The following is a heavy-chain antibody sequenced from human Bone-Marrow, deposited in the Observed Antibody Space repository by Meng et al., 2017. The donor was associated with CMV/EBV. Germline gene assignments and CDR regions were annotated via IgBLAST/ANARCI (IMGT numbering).Heavy chain of an antibody. CDR3: ARDGPWLGVVVERYYFDC. Sequence: GGSLRLSCAASGFTFSSYAMHWVRQAPGKGLEWVAVISYDGTNKYYADSVKGRFTISRDNSKNTLYLQMNSLRAEDTSVYYCARDGPWLGVVVERYYFDCWGQGTLVTVSS. D-gene: IGHD2-15*01. J-gene: IGHJ4*02. CDR1: GFTFSSYA. CDR2: ISYDGTNK. V-gene: IGHV3-30-3*01.